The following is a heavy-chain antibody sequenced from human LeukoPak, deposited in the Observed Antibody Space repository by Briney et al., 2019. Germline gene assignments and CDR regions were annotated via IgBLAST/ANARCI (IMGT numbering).Heavy chain of an antibody. CDR3: ARVPYSSGWYLRVSYFDY. V-gene: IGHV4-34*01. Sequence: SETLSFTCAVYGGSFSGYYWSWIRQPPGKGLEWIGEINHSGSTNYNPSLKSRVTISVDTSKNQFSLKLSSVTAADTAVYYCARVPYSSGWYLRVSYFDYWGQGTLVTVSS. D-gene: IGHD6-19*01. J-gene: IGHJ4*02. CDR2: INHSGST. CDR1: GGSFSGYY.